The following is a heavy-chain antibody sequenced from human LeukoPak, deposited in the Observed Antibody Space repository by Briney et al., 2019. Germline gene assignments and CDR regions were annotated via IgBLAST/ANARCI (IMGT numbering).Heavy chain of an antibody. D-gene: IGHD3-10*01. CDR3: ARRLGVLLWFGGFAFDI. V-gene: IGHV3-48*03. CDR1: GYTFSSYE. J-gene: IGHJ3*02. Sequence: GGSLRLSCAASGYTFSSYEMNWVRQAPGKGLEWVSYISSSGSTIYYADSVKGRFTISRDNAKNSLYLQMNSLRAEDTAVYYCARRLGVLLWFGGFAFDIWGQGTMVTVSS. CDR2: ISSSGSTI.